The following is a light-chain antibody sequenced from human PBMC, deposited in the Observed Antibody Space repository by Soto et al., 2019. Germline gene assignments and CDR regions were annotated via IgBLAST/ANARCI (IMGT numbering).Light chain of an antibody. V-gene: IGKV1-9*01. CDR2: AAF. J-gene: IGKJ3*01. CDR1: QGISSY. Sequence: IQLTQSPSSLSASVGDRVNITCRASQGISSYLAWYQQKPGKAPNLLIYAAFTLESVVPSRFSGSASGADFTLTISSLQPEYFATYYCQQLYDYPITFGPGTKVDVK. CDR3: QQLYDYPIT.